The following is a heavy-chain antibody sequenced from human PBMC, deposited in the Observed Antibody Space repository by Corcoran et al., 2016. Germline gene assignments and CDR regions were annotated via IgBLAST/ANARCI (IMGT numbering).Heavy chain of an antibody. J-gene: IGHJ6*02. Sequence: QVQLVQSGAEVKKPGSSVKVSCKASGGTFSSYAISWVRQAPGQGLEWMGGIIPIFGTANYAQKFQGRVTITADESTSTAYMELSSLRSEDTAVYYCAREIIGYCSSTSCVWGHTAQKKYGMDVWGQGTTVTVSS. V-gene: IGHV1-69*01. CDR1: GGTFSSYA. D-gene: IGHD2-2*01. CDR3: AREIIGYCSSTSCVWGHTAQKKYGMDV. CDR2: IIPIFGTA.